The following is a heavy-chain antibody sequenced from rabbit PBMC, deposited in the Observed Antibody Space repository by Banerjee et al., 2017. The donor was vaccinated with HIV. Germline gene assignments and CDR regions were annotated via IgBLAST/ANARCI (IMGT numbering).Heavy chain of an antibody. D-gene: IGHD1-1*01. CDR3: VRASSRGYHDWLDL. Sequence: ASWAKGRFTISKTSSTTVTLQMTSLTAADTATYFCVRASSRGYHDWLDLWGPGTLVTVS. J-gene: IGHJ5*01. V-gene: IGHV1S40*01.